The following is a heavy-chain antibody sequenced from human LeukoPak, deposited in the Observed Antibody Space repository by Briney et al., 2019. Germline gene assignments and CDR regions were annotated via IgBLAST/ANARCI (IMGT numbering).Heavy chain of an antibody. V-gene: IGHV3-21*01. CDR3: ARDLSSYDILTGYQVTYFDY. CDR1: GFTFSSYS. Sequence: PGGSLRLSCAASGFTFSSYSMNWVRQAPGKGLEWVSSISSSSSYIYYADSVKGRFTISRDNAKNSLYLQMNSLRAEDTAVYYCARDLSSYDILTGYQVTYFDYWGQGTLVTVSS. D-gene: IGHD3-9*01. J-gene: IGHJ4*02. CDR2: ISSSSSYI.